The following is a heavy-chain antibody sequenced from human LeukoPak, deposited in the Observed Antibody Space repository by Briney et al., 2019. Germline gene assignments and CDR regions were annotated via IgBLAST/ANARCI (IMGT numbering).Heavy chain of an antibody. CDR2: INPSGGST. CDR1: GYTFTGYY. V-gene: IGHV1-46*01. D-gene: IGHD6-13*01. J-gene: IGHJ4*02. CDR3: ARDSPGGAAGATLRFDY. Sequence: GASVKVSFKASGYTFTGYYMHWVRQAPGQGLEWMGIINPSGGSTSYAQKFQGRVTMTRDTSTSTVYMELSSLRSEDTAVYYCARDSPGGAAGATLRFDYWGQGTLVTVSS.